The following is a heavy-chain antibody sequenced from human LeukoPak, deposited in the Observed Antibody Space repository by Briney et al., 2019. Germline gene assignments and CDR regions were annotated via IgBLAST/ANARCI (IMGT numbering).Heavy chain of an antibody. CDR2: IHSNGYI. D-gene: IGHD1-26*01. J-gene: IGHJ5*02. Sequence: SETLSLTCTVSGGSISGYYWSWIRQPPGQGLEWIAYIHSNGYINYNPSLKSRVTIFSLKVTSVTAADTAMYYCTKREGPMSGSYDYFDPWGQGTLVTVS. V-gene: IGHV4-4*09. CDR1: GGSISGYY. CDR3: TKREGPMSGSYDYFDP.